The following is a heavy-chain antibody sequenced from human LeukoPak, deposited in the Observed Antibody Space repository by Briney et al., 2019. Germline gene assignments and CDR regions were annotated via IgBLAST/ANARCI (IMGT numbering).Heavy chain of an antibody. CDR3: ARDGSGWYVDYYYYGMDV. CDR2: ISAYNGNT. J-gene: IGHJ6*02. V-gene: IGHV1-18*01. D-gene: IGHD6-19*01. Sequence: ASVKVSCKASGYTFTSYGISWVRQAPGQGLEWMGWISAYNGNTNYAQKLQGRVTMTTDTSTSTAYMELRSLRSDDTAVYYCARDGSGWYVDYYYYGMDVWGQGTTVTVSS. CDR1: GYTFTSYG.